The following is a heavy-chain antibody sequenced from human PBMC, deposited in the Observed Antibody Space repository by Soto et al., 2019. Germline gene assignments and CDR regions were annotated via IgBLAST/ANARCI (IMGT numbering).Heavy chain of an antibody. CDR2: ISAYNGNT. Sequence: ASVKVPCKASGYTFTSYGISWVRQAPGQGLEWMGWISAYNGNTNYAQKLQGRVTMTTDTSTSTAYMELRSLRSDDTAVYYCARSGADDSSGYWFDPWGQGTLVTVSS. V-gene: IGHV1-18*01. CDR1: GYTFTSYG. CDR3: ARSGADDSSGYWFDP. D-gene: IGHD3-22*01. J-gene: IGHJ5*02.